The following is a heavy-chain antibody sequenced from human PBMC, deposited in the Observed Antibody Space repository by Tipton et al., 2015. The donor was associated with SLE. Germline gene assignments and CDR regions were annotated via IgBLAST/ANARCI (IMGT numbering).Heavy chain of an antibody. J-gene: IGHJ4*02. CDR2: ISGRGGSA. Sequence: SLRLSCAASGFTFSSYAMSWVRQAPGKGLEGVSAISGRGGSAYYADSVKGRFTISRDNSKKTLYLQMNSLRAEDTAVYYCAKRGIQVPYWGQGTLVTVSS. CDR1: GFTFSSYA. D-gene: IGHD3-16*01. CDR3: AKRGIQVPY. V-gene: IGHV3-23*01.